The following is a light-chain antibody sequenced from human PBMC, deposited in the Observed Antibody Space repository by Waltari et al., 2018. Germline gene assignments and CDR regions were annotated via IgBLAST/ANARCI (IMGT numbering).Light chain of an antibody. CDR2: GAS. V-gene: IGKV3-20*01. J-gene: IGKJ2*01. CDR1: QRLTKNY. Sequence: VLTQSPGTLSLSPGERATLSCRASQRLTKNYLACYQQKPGQAPRLLIYGASSRAACIPDRFSGSGSGTDFTLTISRLEPEDFAVYYCQQYGSSIMYTFGQGTKLEIK. CDR3: QQYGSSIMYT.